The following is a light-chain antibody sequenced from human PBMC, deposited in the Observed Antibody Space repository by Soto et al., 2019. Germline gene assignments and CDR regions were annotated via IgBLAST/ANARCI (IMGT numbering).Light chain of an antibody. V-gene: IGKV3-20*01. CDR1: QSVTNNY. Sequence: EIVLTQSPGTLSLSPGERATLSCRASQSVTNNYLAWYQQKAGQAPRLVIYGASSRATGIPDRFSASGSGPDFTLIISRLEPEDFAVYYCQQYSSAPLTFGQGTKVDIK. CDR3: QQYSSAPLT. CDR2: GAS. J-gene: IGKJ1*01.